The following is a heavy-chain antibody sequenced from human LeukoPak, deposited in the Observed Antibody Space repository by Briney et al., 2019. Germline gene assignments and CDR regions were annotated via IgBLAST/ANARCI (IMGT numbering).Heavy chain of an antibody. CDR1: GFTFSSYG. CDR2: IWYDGSNK. CDR3: ARDKGVVATAIGYFDY. Sequence: GRSLRLSCAASGFTFSSYGMHWVRQAPGKGLEWVAVIWYDGSNKYYADSVKGRFTISRDNSKNTLYLQMNSLRAEDTAVYYCARDKGVVATAIGYFDYWGQGTLVTVSS. D-gene: IGHD2-21*02. V-gene: IGHV3-33*01. J-gene: IGHJ4*02.